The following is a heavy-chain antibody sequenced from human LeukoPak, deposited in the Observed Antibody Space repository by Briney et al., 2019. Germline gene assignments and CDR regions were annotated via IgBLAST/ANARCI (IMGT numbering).Heavy chain of an antibody. J-gene: IGHJ4*02. Sequence: ASVKVSCKTSGYTFTGYYMHWVRQAPGQGLEWMGWINPNSGGTNYAQKFQGRVTMTRDTSTSTAYMELSRLRSDDTAVYYCARVAVRYYYDSSGPPDYWGQGTLVTVSS. D-gene: IGHD3-22*01. CDR3: ARVAVRYYYDSSGPPDY. V-gene: IGHV1-2*02. CDR1: GYTFTGYY. CDR2: INPNSGGT.